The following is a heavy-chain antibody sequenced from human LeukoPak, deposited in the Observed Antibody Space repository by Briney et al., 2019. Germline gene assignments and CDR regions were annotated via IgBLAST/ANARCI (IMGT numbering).Heavy chain of an antibody. CDR2: INHSVST. V-gene: IGHV4-34*01. CDR1: GGSFSGYY. D-gene: IGHD2-2*01. J-gene: IGHJ6*03. Sequence: PETLSLTCAVHGGSFSGYYWSWIRQPPGERLEWIGGINHSVSTNYNPSPKSRVTISLDPSKNPFSLKLSSVTAADTAVYYCARGVVVVPAAMRGYYYYYMDVWGKGTTVTVSS. CDR3: ARGVVVVPAAMRGYYYYYMDV.